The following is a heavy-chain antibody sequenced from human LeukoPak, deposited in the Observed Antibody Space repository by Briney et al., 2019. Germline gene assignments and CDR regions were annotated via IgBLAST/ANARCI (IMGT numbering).Heavy chain of an antibody. CDR2: ISGNGGST. V-gene: IGHV3-23*01. Sequence: PGGSLRLSCATSQFNFNKFGMTRVRQAPGKGLEWVSSISGNGGSTQYADSVQGRFAISRDNSKNTLYLQMNSLRAEDTAVYYCAKDPNGDYIGTFDIWGQGTMVTVSS. J-gene: IGHJ3*02. CDR3: AKDPNGDYIGTFDI. D-gene: IGHD4-17*01. CDR1: QFNFNKFG.